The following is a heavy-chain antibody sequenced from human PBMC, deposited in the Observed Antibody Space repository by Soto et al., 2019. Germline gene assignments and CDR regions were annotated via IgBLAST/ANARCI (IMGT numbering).Heavy chain of an antibody. J-gene: IGHJ3*02. CDR3: AAVPMFYYFWSGYYAFDI. D-gene: IGHD3-3*01. CDR1: GFTFTSSA. V-gene: IGHV1-58*02. Sequence: SVKVSCKASGFTFTSSAMQWVRQARGQRLEWIGWIVVGSGNTNYAQKFQERVTITRDMSTSTAYMELSSLRSEDTAVYYCAAVPMFYYFWSGYYAFDIWGQGTMVTVSS. CDR2: IVVGSGNT.